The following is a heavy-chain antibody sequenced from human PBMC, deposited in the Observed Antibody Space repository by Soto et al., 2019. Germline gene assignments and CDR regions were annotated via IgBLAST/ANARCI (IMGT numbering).Heavy chain of an antibody. J-gene: IGHJ6*02. CDR3: ASSEIEKEYYYYGMDV. Sequence: SETLSLTCTVSGGSISSGGYYWSWIRQHPGKGLEWIGYIYYSGSTYYNPSLKSRVTISVDTSKNQFSLKLSSVTAADTAVYYCASSEIEKEYYYYGMDVWGQGTTVTVSS. CDR1: GGSISSGGYY. V-gene: IGHV4-31*03. CDR2: IYYSGST.